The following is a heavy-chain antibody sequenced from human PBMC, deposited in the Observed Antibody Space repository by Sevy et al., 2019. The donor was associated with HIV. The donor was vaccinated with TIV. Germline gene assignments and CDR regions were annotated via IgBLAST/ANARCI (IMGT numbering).Heavy chain of an antibody. CDR3: ARGKSGYGYALNY. J-gene: IGHJ4*02. V-gene: IGHV3-66*01. CDR2: IHSDDTT. Sequence: GGSLRLSCAASGFTANSNYMTWVRQAPGKWLEGVSVIHSDDTTYHADSVKDRFTISRDNFKNTLYLHMSSLRAEDTAVYYCARGKSGYGYALNYWGQGTLVTVSS. CDR1: GFTANSNY. D-gene: IGHD5-18*01.